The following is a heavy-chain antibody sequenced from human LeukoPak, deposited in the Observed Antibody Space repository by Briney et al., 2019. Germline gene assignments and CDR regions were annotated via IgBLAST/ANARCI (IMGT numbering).Heavy chain of an antibody. Sequence: GGSLRLSCAASGFTFSSNYMNWVRQAPGKGLEGVAVIYSGGSTYYSDSVQGRFTISRDNSQNTLHLQINSLRAEDTAVYYCARGPSIAAAGTGDYWGQGTLVPVSS. CDR2: IYSGGST. CDR1: GFTFSSNY. CDR3: ARGPSIAAAGTGDY. D-gene: IGHD6-13*01. J-gene: IGHJ4*02. V-gene: IGHV3-53*01.